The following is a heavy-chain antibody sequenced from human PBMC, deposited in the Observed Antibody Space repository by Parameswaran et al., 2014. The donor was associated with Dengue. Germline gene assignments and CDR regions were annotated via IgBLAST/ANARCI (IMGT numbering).Heavy chain of an antibody. D-gene: IGHD2-21*02. CDR2: ISGSGGST. CDR3: AKEVINCGGDCYSGYDY. J-gene: IGHJ4*02. V-gene: IGHV3-23*01. Sequence: RWIRQPPGKGLEWVSAISGSGGSTYYADSVKGRFTISRDNSKNTLYLQMNSLRAEDTAVYYCAKEVINCGGDCYSGYDYWGQGTLVTVSS.